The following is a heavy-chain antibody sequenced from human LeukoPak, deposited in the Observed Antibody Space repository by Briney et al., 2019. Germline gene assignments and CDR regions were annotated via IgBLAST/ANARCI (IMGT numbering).Heavy chain of an antibody. D-gene: IGHD5-18*01. CDR2: IYPGDSDT. Sequence: GESLKISCKGSGYSFTSYWIGWVRQMPGKGLEWMGIIYPGDSDTRYSPSFQGQVTISADKSISTAYLQWSSLKASDTAMYYCARHLYSYGPYYYYGMDVWGQGTTVTVSS. CDR1: GYSFTSYW. J-gene: IGHJ6*02. CDR3: ARHLYSYGPYYYYGMDV. V-gene: IGHV5-51*01.